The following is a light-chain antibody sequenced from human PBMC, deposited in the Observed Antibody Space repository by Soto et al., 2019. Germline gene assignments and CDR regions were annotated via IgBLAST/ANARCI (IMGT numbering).Light chain of an antibody. CDR3: QQYAMSPYT. Sequence: EVVLTQSPGTLSLSPGERATLSCRASQSVSTSYLVWYQQKAGQAPRLLIYGASNRATGIPDRFSGSGSGADFTLTISRLEPEDFAVYYCQQYAMSPYTFGQGTKLDIK. V-gene: IGKV3-20*01. CDR1: QSVSTSY. J-gene: IGKJ2*01. CDR2: GAS.